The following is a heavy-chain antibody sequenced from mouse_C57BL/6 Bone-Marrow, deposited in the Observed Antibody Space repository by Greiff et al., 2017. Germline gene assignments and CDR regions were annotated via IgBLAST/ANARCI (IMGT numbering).Heavy chain of an antibody. D-gene: IGHD3-2*02. CDR2: IDPSDSYT. V-gene: IGHV1-69*01. Sequence: QVQLQQPGAELVMPGASVKLSCKASGYTFTSYWMHWVKQRPGQGLEWIGEIDPSDSYTNYNQKFKGKSTLTVDKSSSKAYMQLSSLTSEDSAVYYCARESRHLRPYYFDYWGQGTTLTVSS. J-gene: IGHJ2*01. CDR3: ARESRHLRPYYFDY. CDR1: GYTFTSYW.